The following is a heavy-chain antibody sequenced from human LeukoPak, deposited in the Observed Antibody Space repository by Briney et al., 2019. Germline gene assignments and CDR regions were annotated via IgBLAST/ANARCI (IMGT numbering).Heavy chain of an antibody. D-gene: IGHD1-7*01. CDR3: ASRWKYARNYYIDV. V-gene: IGHV4-34*01. CDR2: INDSGRT. Sequence: PSETLSLTCAVYGGSFINYYWSWIRQPPGKGLEWIGEINDSGRTNYNPSLMSRVTVSVDTSKKQFSLRLTSVTATDTAVYYCASRWKYARNYYIDVWGKGATVSVSS. CDR1: GGSFINYY. J-gene: IGHJ6*03.